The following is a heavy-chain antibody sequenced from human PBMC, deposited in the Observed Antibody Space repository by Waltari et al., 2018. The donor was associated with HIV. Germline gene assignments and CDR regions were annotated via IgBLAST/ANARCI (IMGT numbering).Heavy chain of an antibody. D-gene: IGHD1-26*01. V-gene: IGHV4-4*07. J-gene: IGHJ4*02. CDR1: GGSISAYY. Sequence: QVQLQESGPGLVKPSETLSLTCTVSGGSISAYYWSWIRQPAGKGLEWIGRVHSTGTTNYNPARKGRVTMSVDTSKSKFSLKLGSATAADTAVYYCARDSRWVLALACWGQVTLVTVSS. CDR3: ARDSRWVLALAC. CDR2: VHSTGTT.